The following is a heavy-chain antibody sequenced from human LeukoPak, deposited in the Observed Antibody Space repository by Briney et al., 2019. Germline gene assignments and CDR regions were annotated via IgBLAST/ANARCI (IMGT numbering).Heavy chain of an antibody. D-gene: IGHD3-22*01. CDR2: ISGSGGST. CDR1: GFTFSSYA. Sequence: PGGSLRLSCAASGFTFSSYAMSWVRQAPGKGLEWVSAISGSGGSTYYADSVKGRFTISRDNSKNTLYLQMNSLRAEDTAVYYCAKGNYYDSSGYGALDIWGQGTMVTVSS. CDR3: AKGNYYDSSGYGALDI. J-gene: IGHJ3*02. V-gene: IGHV3-23*01.